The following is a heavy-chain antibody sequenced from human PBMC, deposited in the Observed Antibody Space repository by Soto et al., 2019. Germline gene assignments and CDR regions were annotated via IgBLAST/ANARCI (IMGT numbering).Heavy chain of an antibody. CDR1: GLNFRDYY. CDR2: ISSSGSTI. D-gene: IGHD2-21*01. V-gene: IGHV3-11*01. Sequence: PGGPQRHSYIASGLNFRDYYMSWIRQAPGKGLEWVSYISSSGSTIYYADSVKGRFTISRDNAKNSLYLQMNSLRAEDTAVYYCARDIVVLDYWGQGNLVTVSS. CDR3: ARDIVVLDY. J-gene: IGHJ4*02.